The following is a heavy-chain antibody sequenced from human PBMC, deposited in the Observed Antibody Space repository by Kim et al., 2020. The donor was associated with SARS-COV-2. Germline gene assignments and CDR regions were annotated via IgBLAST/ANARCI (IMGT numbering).Heavy chain of an antibody. J-gene: IGHJ3*02. CDR2: IYWDDDK. V-gene: IGHV2-5*02. CDR3: GHTVGIWRPFHI. CDR1: GFSLSTSGVG. Sequence: SGPTLVNPTQTLTLTCAFSGFSLSTSGVGVGWSRQPPGKALEWLALIYWDDDKRYSPSLKSRLTITKDTSKNQVVLTMTNMDPVDTATYYCGHTVGIWRPFHIWGQGTMVTVSS. D-gene: IGHD3-3*01.